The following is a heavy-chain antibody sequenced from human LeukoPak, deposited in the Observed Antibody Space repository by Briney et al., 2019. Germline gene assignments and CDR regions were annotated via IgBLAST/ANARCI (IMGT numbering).Heavy chain of an antibody. CDR3: VRSHGGY. CDR1: GGSISGYY. CDR2: IYNSGST. Sequence: SETLSLSCTASGGSISGYYWNWIRQPPGKGLEWIGHIYNSGSTNYNPSLKSRVTISVDTSKKQFSLSLSSVTAADTAVYYCVRSHGGYSGQGTLVTVSS. J-gene: IGHJ4*02. V-gene: IGHV4-59*01.